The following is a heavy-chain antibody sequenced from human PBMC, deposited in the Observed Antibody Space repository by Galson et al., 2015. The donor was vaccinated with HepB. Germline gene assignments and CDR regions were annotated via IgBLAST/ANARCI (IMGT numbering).Heavy chain of an antibody. J-gene: IGHJ3*02. CDR1: GFNFNNYG. D-gene: IGHD2-15*01. CDR2: ISYDGSNP. V-gene: IGHV3-30*18. Sequence: SLRLSCAASGFNFNNYGMHWVRQAPGKGLEWVSVISYDGSNPQYAESVKGRFTISRDNSKNTLYLQMNSLRVDDTAMYYCAKDRYCSSGICYFDAFDIWGQGTMVTVSS. CDR3: AKDRYCSSGICYFDAFDI.